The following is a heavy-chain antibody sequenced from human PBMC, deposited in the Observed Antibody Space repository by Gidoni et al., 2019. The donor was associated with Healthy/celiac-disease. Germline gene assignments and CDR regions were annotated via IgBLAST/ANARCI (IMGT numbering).Heavy chain of an antibody. J-gene: IGHJ5*02. CDR2: IYQSGST. V-gene: IGHV4-38-2*02. CDR3: ARDLTVLRFLEWSHKGPFDP. Sequence: QVQLQESGPGLVKPSDTLSLTCAVSGYSISSGYYWGWIRQPPGKGLEWIGSIYQSGSTYYNPSLKSRVTISVDTSKNQFSLKLSSVTAADTAVYYWARDLTVLRFLEWSHKGPFDPWGQGTLVTVSS. D-gene: IGHD3-3*01. CDR1: GYSISSGYY.